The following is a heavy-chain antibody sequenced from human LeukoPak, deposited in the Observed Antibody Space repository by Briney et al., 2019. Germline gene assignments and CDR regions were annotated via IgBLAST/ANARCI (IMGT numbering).Heavy chain of an antibody. Sequence: PSETLSLTCTVSGGSISSSSYYWGWIRQPPGKGLEWIGSIYYSGSTYYNPSLKSRVTISVDTSKNQFSLKLSSVTAADTAVYYCARFPYYYGSRDYWGQGTLVTVSS. CDR1: GGSISSSSYY. J-gene: IGHJ4*02. CDR3: ARFPYYYGSRDY. CDR2: IYYSGST. D-gene: IGHD3-10*01. V-gene: IGHV4-39*07.